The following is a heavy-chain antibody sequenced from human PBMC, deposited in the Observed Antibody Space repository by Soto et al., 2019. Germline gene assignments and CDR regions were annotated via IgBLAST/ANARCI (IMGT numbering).Heavy chain of an antibody. CDR3: ATTPSYDSSGYYHPTIDY. J-gene: IGHJ4*02. D-gene: IGHD3-22*01. CDR2: IYYSGST. V-gene: IGHV4-39*01. CDR1: GGYISSSSYY. Sequence: PSETLSLTCTVSGGYISSSSYYWGWIRQPPGRGLEWIGSIYYSGSTYYNPSLKSRVTISVYTSKNQFSLKLSSVTAADTAVYYCATTPSYDSSGYYHPTIDYWGQGTLVTVSS.